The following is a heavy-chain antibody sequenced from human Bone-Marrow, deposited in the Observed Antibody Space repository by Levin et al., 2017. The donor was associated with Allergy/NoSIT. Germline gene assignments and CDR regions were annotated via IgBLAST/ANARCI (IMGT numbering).Heavy chain of an antibody. CDR3: ARGKGGSYWAFDY. D-gene: IGHD1-26*01. Sequence: KVSCQASGYTFSSSWIGWVRQMPGEGLEWMGIIYPGDSDARYSPSVFGRVTYSVDRSINTAYLEWSSLEASDTATYYCARGKGGSYWAFDYWGQGTLVTVSS. CDR1: GYTFSSSW. J-gene: IGHJ4*02. CDR2: IYPGDSDA. V-gene: IGHV5-51*01.